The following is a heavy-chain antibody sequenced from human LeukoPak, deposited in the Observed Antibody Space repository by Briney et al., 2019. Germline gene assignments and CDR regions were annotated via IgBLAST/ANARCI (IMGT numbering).Heavy chain of an antibody. CDR3: ATPKQEGKGRWYHDL. CDR1: GFSFSKYW. J-gene: IGHJ2*01. Sequence: GGSLRLSCLASGFSFSKYWMTWARQSPGKGLEWLANIGQDGSEQKYVDSVKGQFTISRDNAKNSLYLQMNRLRVEDTAVYYCATPKQEGKGRWYHDLWGRGTMVTVSP. CDR2: IGQDGSEQ. D-gene: IGHD1-26*01. V-gene: IGHV3-7*01.